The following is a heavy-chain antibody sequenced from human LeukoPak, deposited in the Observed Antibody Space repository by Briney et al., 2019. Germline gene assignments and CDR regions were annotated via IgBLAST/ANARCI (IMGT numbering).Heavy chain of an antibody. D-gene: IGHD3-22*01. CDR3: ARVSTYYYDSSGYPYYFDY. CDR2: ISTYNGNT. Sequence: ASVKVSCKGSGYNFDRYGVNWVRQAPGQGLEWVGWISTYNGNTFYAQKFEGRVSMTTDTSTNTVYMDLRSLRSDDTAVYYCARVSTYYYDSSGYPYYFDYWGQGTLVTVSS. V-gene: IGHV1-18*04. CDR1: GYNFDRYG. J-gene: IGHJ4*02.